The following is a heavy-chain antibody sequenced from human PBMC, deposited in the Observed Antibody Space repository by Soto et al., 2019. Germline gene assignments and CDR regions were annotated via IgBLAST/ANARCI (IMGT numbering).Heavy chain of an antibody. CDR3: VRYTNDCSPHGSDV. Sequence: GGSLRLSCAASGFSFSTYWMEWVRQGPGRGPEWVSRISSDSKSIAYADSVKGRFSISRDNAKSTLYLQMNSLRGEYTGIYYCVRYTNDCSPHGSDVWGQGTTVIVSS. CDR1: GFSFSTYW. J-gene: IGHJ6*02. CDR2: ISSDSKSI. V-gene: IGHV3-74*03. D-gene: IGHD2-8*01.